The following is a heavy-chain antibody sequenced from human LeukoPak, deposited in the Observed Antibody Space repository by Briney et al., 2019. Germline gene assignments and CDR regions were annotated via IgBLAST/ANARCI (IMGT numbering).Heavy chain of an antibody. D-gene: IGHD3-10*01. CDR1: GFTFDDYA. V-gene: IGHV3-9*01. J-gene: IGHJ4*02. CDR3: AKASRGLFDY. CDR2: ISWNSGSI. Sequence: GGSLRLSCAASGFTFDDYAMHWVRQAPGKGLEWVSGISWNSGSIGYADSVKGRFTISRDNAKNSLYLQMNSLRAEDTALYYCAKASRGLFDYWGQGTLVTVSS.